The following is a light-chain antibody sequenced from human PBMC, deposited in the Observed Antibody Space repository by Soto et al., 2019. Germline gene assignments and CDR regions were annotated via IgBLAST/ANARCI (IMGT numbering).Light chain of an antibody. CDR3: AAWDDSLEVV. J-gene: IGLJ2*01. CDR1: SSNIGSNY. Sequence: QSVLTQPPSASGTPGQRVTISCSGSSSNIGSNYVYWYQQLPGTAPQLLIYRNNQRPSGVPDRFSGSKSGTSASLAISGLRSEDEADYYCAAWDDSLEVVFGGGTKLTVL. V-gene: IGLV1-47*01. CDR2: RNN.